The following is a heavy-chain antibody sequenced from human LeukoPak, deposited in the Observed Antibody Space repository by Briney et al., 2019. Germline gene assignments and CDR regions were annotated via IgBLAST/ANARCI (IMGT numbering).Heavy chain of an antibody. V-gene: IGHV3-74*03. CDR1: GLTFSTYW. D-gene: IGHD1-26*01. Sequence: GGSLRLSCAASGLTFSTYWMHWVRQAPGKGLAWVARINPDGSIRTYANSVQGRVTISRDTAKDTLFLQMNSLRAEDTAVYYCAREARVGGALQYWGQGTPVTVSS. CDR3: AREARVGGALQY. J-gene: IGHJ4*02. CDR2: INPDGSIR.